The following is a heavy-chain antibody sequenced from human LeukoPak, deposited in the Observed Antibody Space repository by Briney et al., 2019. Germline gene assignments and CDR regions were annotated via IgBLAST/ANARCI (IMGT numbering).Heavy chain of an antibody. D-gene: IGHD2-15*01. Sequence: PGGSLRLSCAASGFTVSSNYMSWVRQAPGKGLEWVSVIYSGGSTYYADSVKDRFSISRDNPKNTLYLQMISLRAEDTAVYYCAREGTPSGGYFAYWGQGTLVTVSS. CDR2: IYSGGST. V-gene: IGHV3-66*01. CDR1: GFTVSSNY. CDR3: AREGTPSGGYFAY. J-gene: IGHJ4*02.